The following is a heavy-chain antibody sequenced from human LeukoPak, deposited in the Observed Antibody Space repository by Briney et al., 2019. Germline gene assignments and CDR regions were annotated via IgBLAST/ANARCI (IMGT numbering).Heavy chain of an antibody. V-gene: IGHV3-48*01. CDR2: ISSSSSTI. D-gene: IGHD2-15*01. J-gene: IGHJ3*02. CDR1: GFTFGDYA. Sequence: GGSLRLSCTASGFTFGDYAMSWVRQAPGKGLEWVSYISSSSSTIYYADSVKGRFTISRDNAKNSLYLQMNSLRAEDTAVYYCARVESYCSGGSCYSEGYAFDIWGQGTMVTVSS. CDR3: ARVESYCSGGSCYSEGYAFDI.